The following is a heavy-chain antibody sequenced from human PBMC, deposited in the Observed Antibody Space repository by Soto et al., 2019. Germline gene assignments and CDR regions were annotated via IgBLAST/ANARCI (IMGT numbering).Heavy chain of an antibody. CDR1: GITFPNYA. J-gene: IGHJ4*02. Sequence: EVQWLESGGGLAQPGGSLRLSCAVSGITFPNYAMGWVRQAPGKGLEWVSGISGNVGSTTHYADSVKVRFTISRYNSNYICFLQINSLRAQDTAVYYCAKHRGFVGGPFESWCQGTLVIVSS. V-gene: IGHV3-23*01. CDR2: ISGNVGSTT. CDR3: AKHRGFVGGPFES. D-gene: IGHD2-15*01.